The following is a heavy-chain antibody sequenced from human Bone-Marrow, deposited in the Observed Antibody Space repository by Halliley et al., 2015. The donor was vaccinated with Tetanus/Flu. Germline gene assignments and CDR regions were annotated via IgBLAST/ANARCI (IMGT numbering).Heavy chain of an antibody. CDR2: IIVSGTYI. Sequence: SLRLSCEGSGFIFSIYSMHWVRQAPGKGLEWVSSIIVSGTYIYYADSVKGRFTISTDNAKNSLYLQMDSLRVEDTAVYFCARGENGDYGLVDYWGQGALVTVSS. CDR1: GFIFSIYS. V-gene: IGHV3-21*06. CDR3: ARGENGDYGLVDY. D-gene: IGHD4-17*01. J-gene: IGHJ4*02.